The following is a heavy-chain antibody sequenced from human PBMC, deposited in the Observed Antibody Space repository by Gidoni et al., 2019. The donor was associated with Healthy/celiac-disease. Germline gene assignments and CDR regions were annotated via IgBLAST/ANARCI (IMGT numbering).Heavy chain of an antibody. CDR1: GFTFDDYA. D-gene: IGHD1-26*01. CDR3: AKDILGWGYSGSSDAFDI. CDR2: ISWNSGSI. V-gene: IGHV3-9*01. Sequence: EVQLVESGGGLVQPGRSLRLSCAASGFTFDDYAMHWVRQAPGKGLEWVSGISWNSGSIGYADSVKGRFTISRDNAKNSLYLQMNSLRAEDTALYYFAKDILGWGYSGSSDAFDIWGQGTMVTVSS. J-gene: IGHJ3*02.